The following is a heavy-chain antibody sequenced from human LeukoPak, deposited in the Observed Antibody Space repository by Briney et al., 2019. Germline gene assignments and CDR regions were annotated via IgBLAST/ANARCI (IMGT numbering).Heavy chain of an antibody. CDR2: ISAYNGNT. V-gene: IGHV1-18*01. CDR3: ARASFIAVAGTGPFDY. D-gene: IGHD6-19*01. Sequence: ASVKVSCKASGYTFTSYGISWVRQAPGQGLEWMGWISAYNGNTNYAQKLQGRVTMTTDTSTSTAYMELRSLRSDDTAVYYCARASFIAVAGTGPFDYWGQGTLVTVSS. CDR1: GYTFTSYG. J-gene: IGHJ4*02.